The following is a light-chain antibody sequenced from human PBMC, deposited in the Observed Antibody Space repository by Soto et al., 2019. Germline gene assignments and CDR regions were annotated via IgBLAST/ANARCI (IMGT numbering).Light chain of an antibody. Sequence: EIVLTQSPGTLSLSPGERATLSCRASQSVSSNYLAWYQQKPGQAPRLLMYDTSNRAPGIPARFSGSGSGTDFTLTISSLEPEDFAVYFCQQRSKFLWTFGQGTKVEI. J-gene: IGKJ1*01. V-gene: IGKV3-11*01. CDR2: DTS. CDR1: QSVSSNY. CDR3: QQRSKFLWT.